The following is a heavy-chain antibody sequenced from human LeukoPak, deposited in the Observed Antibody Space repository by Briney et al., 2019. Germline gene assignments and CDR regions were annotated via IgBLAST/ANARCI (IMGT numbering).Heavy chain of an antibody. J-gene: IGHJ4*02. CDR3: ARDQEGFDY. CDR1: GYTFTSNY. CDR2: IYPRDGST. V-gene: IGHV1-46*01. Sequence: GASVKVSCKASGYTFTSNYMHWVRQAPGQGVEWMGMIYPRDGSTSYAQKFQGRVTVTRDTSTSTVHMELSGLRSKDTAVYYCARDQEGFDYWGQGTLVTVSS.